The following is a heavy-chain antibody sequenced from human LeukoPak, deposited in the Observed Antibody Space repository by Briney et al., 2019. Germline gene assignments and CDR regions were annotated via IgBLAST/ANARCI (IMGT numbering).Heavy chain of an antibody. V-gene: IGHV1-69*06. J-gene: IGHJ6*03. D-gene: IGHD1-26*01. CDR2: IIPIFGTA. CDR3: ASSGSYFTSGYYYYYMDV. Sequence: SVKVSCKASGGTFSSYAISWVRQAPGQGLEWMGGIIPIFGTANYAQKFQGRVTITADKSTSTAYMELSSLRSEDTAVYYCASSGSYFTSGYYYYYMDVWGKGTTVTVSS. CDR1: GGTFSSYA.